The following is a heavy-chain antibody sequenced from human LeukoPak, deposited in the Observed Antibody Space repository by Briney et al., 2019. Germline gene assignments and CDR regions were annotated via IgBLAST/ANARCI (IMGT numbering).Heavy chain of an antibody. J-gene: IGHJ4*02. CDR2: INWNGGST. CDR3: ARHPNTVTTWGVFDY. Sequence: TGGSLRLSCAASGFTFDDYGMSWVRQAPGKGLEWVSGINWNGGSTGYADSVKGRFTISRDNAKNSLYLQMNSLRAEDTALYYCARHPNTVTTWGVFDYWGQGTLVTVSS. D-gene: IGHD4-17*01. CDR1: GFTFDDYG. V-gene: IGHV3-20*04.